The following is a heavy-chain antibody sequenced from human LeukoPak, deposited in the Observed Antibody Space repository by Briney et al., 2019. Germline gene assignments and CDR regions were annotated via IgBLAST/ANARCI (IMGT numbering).Heavy chain of an antibody. CDR2: ISRSSENM. Sequence: GGSQRLSCAASGFSLSDYDINWVRQAPGKGLEWVSFISRSSENMSYANSVKGRFTISRDNAKNSLNLQMNSLRNEDTAVYYCARGLGYNWFGPWGQGTLVTVSS. V-gene: IGHV3-48*02. CDR3: ARGLGYNWFGP. CDR1: GFSLSDYD. J-gene: IGHJ5*02.